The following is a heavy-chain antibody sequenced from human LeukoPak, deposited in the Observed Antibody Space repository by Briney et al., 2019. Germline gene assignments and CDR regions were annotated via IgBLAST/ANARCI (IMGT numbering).Heavy chain of an antibody. V-gene: IGHV3-48*04. J-gene: IGHJ4*02. CDR2: ISSSSSAK. CDR3: ANRGCSSGCPDY. Sequence: GGSLRLSCAASGFTFRSYGMKWFRQAPGKGLEWVAFISSSSSAKYYADSVKGRFTVSRDNAKNSLYLQMNSLRTEDTAVYYCANRGCSSGCPDYWGQGTLVTVSS. CDR1: GFTFRSYG. D-gene: IGHD6-19*01.